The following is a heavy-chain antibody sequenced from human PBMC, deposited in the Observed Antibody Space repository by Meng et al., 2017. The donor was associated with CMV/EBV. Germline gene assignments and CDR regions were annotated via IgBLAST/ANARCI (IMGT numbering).Heavy chain of an antibody. J-gene: IGHJ4*02. V-gene: IGHV3-15*01. Sequence: SLRLFCAASGFSISKAWMIWVRQDPGKGLEWVGRIKTKTDGGTTEYAAPVKGRFTISRDDSKTTLFLQMNSLKIEDTAVYYCTTGHYWGQGTLVTVSS. CDR1: GFSISKAW. CDR3: TTGHY. CDR2: IKTKTDGGTT.